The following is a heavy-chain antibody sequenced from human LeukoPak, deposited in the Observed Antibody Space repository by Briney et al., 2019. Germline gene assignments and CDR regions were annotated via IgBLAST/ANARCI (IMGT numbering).Heavy chain of an antibody. J-gene: IGHJ4*02. CDR3: ARGGRGYSYATDY. D-gene: IGHD5-18*01. CDR2: ISSNGGST. Sequence: GGSLRLSCAASGFTFSSYAMHWVRQAPGKGLEYVSAISSNGGSTYYANSVKGRFTISRDNSKNTLYLQMGSLRAEDMAVYYCARGGRGYSYATDYWGQGTLVTVSS. CDR1: GFTFSSYA. V-gene: IGHV3-64*01.